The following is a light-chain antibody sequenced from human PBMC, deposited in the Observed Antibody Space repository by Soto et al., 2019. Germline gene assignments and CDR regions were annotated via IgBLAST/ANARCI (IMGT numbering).Light chain of an antibody. CDR3: QQGTDWPPGT. Sequence: EIVLTQSPATLSLPPGERATLSCRASQSVSTFLAWYQHKPGQAPRLLIYDASNRATGIPDRFRGSGSGTDFTLTISSLEPEDFALYYCQQGTDWPPGTFGQGTKV. CDR2: DAS. J-gene: IGKJ1*01. V-gene: IGKV3-11*01. CDR1: QSVSTF.